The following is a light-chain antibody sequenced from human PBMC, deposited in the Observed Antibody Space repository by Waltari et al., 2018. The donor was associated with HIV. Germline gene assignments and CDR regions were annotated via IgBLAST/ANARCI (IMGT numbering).Light chain of an antibody. Sequence: QSALTQPRSVSGSPGQSVTISCTGTSSDVGGYNYVSWYQQHPGKAPKLMIYDVNKRPSGVPDRFSGSKSGNTASLTSSGLQAEDEADYYCCSYAGNYTLGVFGGGTKLTVL. J-gene: IGLJ3*02. CDR1: SSDVGGYNY. CDR2: DVN. CDR3: CSYAGNYTLGV. V-gene: IGLV2-11*01.